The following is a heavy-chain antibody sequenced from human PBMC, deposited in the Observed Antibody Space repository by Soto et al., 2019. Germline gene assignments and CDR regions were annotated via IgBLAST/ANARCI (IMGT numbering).Heavy chain of an antibody. CDR1: GFTFSSYG. D-gene: IGHD1-26*01. CDR2: ISYDGSNK. Sequence: PGGSLRLSCAASGFTFSSYGMHWVRQAPGKWLEWVAVISYDGSNKYYADSVKGRFTISRDNSKNTLYLQMNSLRAEDTAVYYCAKGPHPYSGIKRPPNYFDYWGQGXLVTVYS. J-gene: IGHJ4*02. V-gene: IGHV3-30*18. CDR3: AKGPHPYSGIKRPPNYFDY.